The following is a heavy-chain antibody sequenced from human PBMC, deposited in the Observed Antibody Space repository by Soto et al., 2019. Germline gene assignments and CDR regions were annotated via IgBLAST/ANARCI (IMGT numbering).Heavy chain of an antibody. Sequence: ASVKVSCKASGYTFTSYGISWVRQAPGQGLEWMGWISAYNGNTNYAQKLQGRVTMTTDTSTSTAYMELRSLRSDDTAVYYCARAGYCSSTSCYAYTVFDYWGQGTLVTVSS. CDR3: ARAGYCSSTSCYAYTVFDY. V-gene: IGHV1-18*01. J-gene: IGHJ4*02. D-gene: IGHD2-2*01. CDR1: GYTFTSYG. CDR2: ISAYNGNT.